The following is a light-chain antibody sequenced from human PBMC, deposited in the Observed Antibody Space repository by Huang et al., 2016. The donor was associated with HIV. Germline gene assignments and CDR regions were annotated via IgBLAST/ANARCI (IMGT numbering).Light chain of an antibody. CDR3: HQYGGSPLT. CDR1: QSISSNN. Sequence: DIVLTQSPGTLSLSPGEGATLSCRASQSISSNNHLAWYQHKPGPAPRLLIYGASKRATGIPDRFTGRGSGTDFTLTINRLEPGDFAVYYCHQYGGSPLTFGGGTKVEIK. J-gene: IGKJ4*01. CDR2: GAS. V-gene: IGKV3-20*01.